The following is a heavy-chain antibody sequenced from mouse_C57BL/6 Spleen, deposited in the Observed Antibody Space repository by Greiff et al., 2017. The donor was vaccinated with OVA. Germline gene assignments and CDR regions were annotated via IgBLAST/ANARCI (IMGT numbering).Heavy chain of an antibody. CDR2: ISSGSSTI. CDR1: GFTFSDYG. D-gene: IGHD2-5*01. CDR3: ARKDYSNWYYFDY. J-gene: IGHJ2*01. V-gene: IGHV5-17*01. Sequence: EVKVVESGGGLVKPGGSLKLSCAASGFTFSDYGMHWVRQAPEKGLEWVAYISSGSSTIYYADTVKGRFTISRDNAKNTLFLQMTSLRSEDTAMYYCARKDYSNWYYFDYWGQGTTLTVSS.